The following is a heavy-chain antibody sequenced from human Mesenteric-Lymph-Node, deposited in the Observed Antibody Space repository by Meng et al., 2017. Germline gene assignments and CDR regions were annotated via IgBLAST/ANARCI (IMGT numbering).Heavy chain of an antibody. V-gene: IGHV1-2*06. CDR1: GYTFTGYY. Sequence: ASVKVSCKASGYTFTGYYMYWVRQAPGQGLEWMGRINPNTGGTKYAQKFQGRVTMTRDTSISTVYMEVSRLRSDDTAVYYCARDDRYCGSDCYDYFYAIDVWGQGTTVTVSS. D-gene: IGHD2-21*02. CDR2: INPNTGGT. CDR3: ARDDRYCGSDCYDYFYAIDV. J-gene: IGHJ6*02.